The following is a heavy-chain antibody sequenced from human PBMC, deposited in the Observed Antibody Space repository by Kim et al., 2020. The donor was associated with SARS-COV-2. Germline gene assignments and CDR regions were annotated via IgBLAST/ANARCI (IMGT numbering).Heavy chain of an antibody. V-gene: IGHV4-34*01. J-gene: IGHJ4*02. CDR1: GGSFSNYY. CDR2: VNPSGNT. Sequence: SETLSLTCAVYGGSFSNYYWSWIRQPPGKGLEWIGEVNPSGNTNYNPSLKSRVTISVDTSENQFSLKLTSVTAADTAVYYCARGRDAYKSGSYWGPGTVVTVSS. CDR3: ARGRDAYKSGSY. D-gene: IGHD1-1*01.